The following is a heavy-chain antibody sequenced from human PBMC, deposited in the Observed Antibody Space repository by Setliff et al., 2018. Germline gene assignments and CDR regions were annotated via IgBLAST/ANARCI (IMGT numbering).Heavy chain of an antibody. V-gene: IGHV4-61*02. J-gene: IGHJ4*02. D-gene: IGHD6-13*01. CDR1: GGSISSGSYY. CDR3: ARDSGYSSRWLDY. CDR2: IYTSGST. Sequence: SETLSLTCTVSGGSISSGSYYWSWIRQPAGKGLEWIGRIYTSGSTNYNPSLKSRVTISVDTSKNQFSLKLSSVTAADTAVYYCARDSGYSSRWLDYWGQGTLVTVSS.